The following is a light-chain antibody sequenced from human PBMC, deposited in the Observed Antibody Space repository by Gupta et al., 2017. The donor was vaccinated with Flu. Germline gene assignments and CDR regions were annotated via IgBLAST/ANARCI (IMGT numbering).Light chain of an antibody. CDR1: NSDVGDYNR. J-gene: IGLJ3*02. CDR3: SSYTRSTASIIAWV. V-gene: IGLV2-14*01. CDR2: EVS. Sequence: QSVLTQPASVSGSPGQSITISCTGTNSDVGDYNRVSWYQQHPGKAPKLIIYEVSSRPSGVSDRFSGSKSGNTASLTISGLQTDDEADYYCSSYTRSTASIIAWVFGGGTKVTVL.